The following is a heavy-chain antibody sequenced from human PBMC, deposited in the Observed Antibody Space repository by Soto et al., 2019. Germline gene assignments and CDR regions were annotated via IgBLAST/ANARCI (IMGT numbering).Heavy chain of an antibody. J-gene: IGHJ4*02. D-gene: IGHD6-13*01. V-gene: IGHV6-1*01. CDR2: TYYRSKWYN. CDR3: ARVFSSGQQLVQGGFDY. CDR1: GDSVSSNSAA. Sequence: PSQTLSLTCAISGDSVSSNSAAWNWIRQSPSRGLEWLGRTYYRSKWYNDYAVSVKSRITINPDTSKNQFSLQLNSVTPEDTAVYYCARVFSSGQQLVQGGFDYWGQGTLVTVSS.